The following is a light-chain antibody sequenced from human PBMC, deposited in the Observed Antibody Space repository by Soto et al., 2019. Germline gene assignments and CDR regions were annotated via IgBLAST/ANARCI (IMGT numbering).Light chain of an antibody. V-gene: IGKV1-39*01. CDR1: QSISSW. CDR3: QQSYSTPMYT. J-gene: IGKJ2*01. CDR2: AAS. Sequence: IQMTQSPSTLSASVGDRVTITCRASQSISSWLAWYQQKPGKAPKLLIYAASSLHSGVPSRFSGSGSGTDFTLTISSLQPEDFATYYCQQSYSTPMYTFGQGTKVDIK.